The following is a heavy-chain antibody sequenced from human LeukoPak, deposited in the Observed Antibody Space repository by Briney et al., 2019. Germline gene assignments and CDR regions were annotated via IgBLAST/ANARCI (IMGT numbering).Heavy chain of an antibody. CDR1: GGTLSSYA. Sequence: ASVKLSCKASGGTLSSYAISWVRQAPGQGLEWMGGIIPIFGTANYAQKFQGRVTITADKSTSTAYMELSSLRSEDTAVYYCAMGIQLWLRVDYWGQGTLVTVSS. J-gene: IGHJ4*02. CDR3: AMGIQLWLRVDY. V-gene: IGHV1-69*06. D-gene: IGHD5-18*01. CDR2: IIPIFGTA.